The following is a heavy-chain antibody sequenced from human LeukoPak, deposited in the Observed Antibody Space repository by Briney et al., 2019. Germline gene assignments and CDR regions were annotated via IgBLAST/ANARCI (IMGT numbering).Heavy chain of an antibody. D-gene: IGHD1-26*01. Sequence: ASVKVSCKASGYTFTSYDINWVRQATGQGLEWMGWMNPNSGNTGYAQKFQGRVTMTRNTSISTAYMELSRLRSDDTAVYYCARAEWELLVDYWGQGTLVTVSS. CDR2: MNPNSGNT. V-gene: IGHV1-8*01. CDR3: ARAEWELLVDY. J-gene: IGHJ4*02. CDR1: GYTFTSYD.